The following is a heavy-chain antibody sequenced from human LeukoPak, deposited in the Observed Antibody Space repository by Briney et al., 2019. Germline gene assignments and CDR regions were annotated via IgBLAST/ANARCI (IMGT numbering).Heavy chain of an antibody. Sequence: ASVKVSCKASGYTFTGYYMHWVRQAPGQGLEWMGWINPNSGGTNYAQKFQGRVTMTRDTSISTAYMELRSLRSDDTAVYYCAREVAVAATGEFDYWGQGTLVTVSS. CDR3: AREVAVAATGEFDY. V-gene: IGHV1-2*02. D-gene: IGHD6-19*01. CDR2: INPNSGGT. CDR1: GYTFTGYY. J-gene: IGHJ4*02.